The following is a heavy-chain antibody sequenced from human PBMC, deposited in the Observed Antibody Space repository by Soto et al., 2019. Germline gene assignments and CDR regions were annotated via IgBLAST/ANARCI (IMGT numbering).Heavy chain of an antibody. J-gene: IGHJ4*02. V-gene: IGHV1-2*02. CDR2: INPKSGDT. D-gene: IGHD3-10*01. CDR3: ARVPGHKNSRGDF. Sequence: QVRLVQSGPEVRRPGASVTVSCKASGYTFTHYFIHWVRRAPGQGLEWMGYINPKSGDTHYSQTFRGRVSMTVDTSTDTASVGLSSLKSDDTAVYCCARVPGHKNSRGDFWGQGTPITVSS. CDR1: GYTFTHYF.